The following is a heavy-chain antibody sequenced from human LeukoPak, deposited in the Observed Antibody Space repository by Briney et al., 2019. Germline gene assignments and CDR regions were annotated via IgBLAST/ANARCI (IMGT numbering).Heavy chain of an antibody. Sequence: SETLSPTCTVSGGSISSYYWSWIRQPPGKGLEWIGYIYYSGSTNYNPSLKSRVTISVDTSKNQFSLKLSSVTAADTAVYYCARISAYDDYWGQGTLVTVSS. CDR1: GGSISSYY. V-gene: IGHV4-59*01. CDR3: ARISAYDDY. J-gene: IGHJ4*02. CDR2: IYYSGST. D-gene: IGHD5-12*01.